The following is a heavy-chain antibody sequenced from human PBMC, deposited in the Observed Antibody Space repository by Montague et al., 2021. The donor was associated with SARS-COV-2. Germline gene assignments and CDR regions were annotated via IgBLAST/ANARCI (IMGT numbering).Heavy chain of an antibody. J-gene: IGHJ4*02. CDR1: GFTFSSYA. V-gene: IGHV3-30*04. Sequence: SRSLSWSASGFTFSSYAMHWVRQAPGKGLEWVAVISYDGSNKYYADSVKGRFTISRDNSKNTLYLQMNSLRAEDTAVYYCARDNYDYVWGSYRYIYWGQGTLVTVSS. CDR2: ISYDGSNK. D-gene: IGHD3-16*02. CDR3: ARDNYDYVWGSYRYIY.